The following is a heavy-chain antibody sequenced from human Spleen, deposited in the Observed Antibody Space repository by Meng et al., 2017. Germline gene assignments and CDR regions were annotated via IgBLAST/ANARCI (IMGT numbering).Heavy chain of an antibody. Sequence: QVQRVQSGAEGKKPGPSVKVSCKPSGYNFPDYYIHWVRRAPGQGLEWMGRINPKSGDTHYAQKFQARVTMTGDTSISTAYMELSGLRSDDTAMYYCARDEDISAAGKLFGDYWGQGTLVTVSS. V-gene: IGHV1-2*06. J-gene: IGHJ4*02. CDR3: ARDEDISAAGKLFGDY. D-gene: IGHD6-25*01. CDR1: GYNFPDYY. CDR2: INPKSGDT.